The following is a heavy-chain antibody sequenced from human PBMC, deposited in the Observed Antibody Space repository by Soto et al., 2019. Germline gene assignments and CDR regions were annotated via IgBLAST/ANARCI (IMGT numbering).Heavy chain of an antibody. Sequence: PSETLSLTCTVSGGSVSSGSYYWSWIRQPPGKGLEWIGYIYYSGSTNYNPSLKSRVTISVDTSKNQFSLKLSSVTAADTAVYYCARWLGKATMVRGVIGPGDYYYGMDVWGQGTTVTVSS. D-gene: IGHD3-10*01. V-gene: IGHV4-61*01. CDR1: GGSVSSGSYY. J-gene: IGHJ6*02. CDR2: IYYSGST. CDR3: ARWLGKATMVRGVIGPGDYYYGMDV.